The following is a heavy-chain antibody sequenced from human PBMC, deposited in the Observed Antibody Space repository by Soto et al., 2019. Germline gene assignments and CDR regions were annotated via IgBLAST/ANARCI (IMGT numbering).Heavy chain of an antibody. V-gene: IGHV3-30*03. Sequence: ESGGGVVQPGRSLRLSCAASGFTFSSYGMHWVRQAPGKGLEWVAVISYDGSNKYYADSVKGRFTISRDNAKNSLYLQMNSLRAEDTAVYYCAREYSSSWPNYYYYGMDVWGQGTTVTVSS. CDR1: GFTFSSYG. CDR3: AREYSSSWPNYYYYGMDV. J-gene: IGHJ6*02. CDR2: ISYDGSNK. D-gene: IGHD6-13*01.